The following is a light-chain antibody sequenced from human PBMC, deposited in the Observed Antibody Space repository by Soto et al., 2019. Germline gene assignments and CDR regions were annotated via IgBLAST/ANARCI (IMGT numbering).Light chain of an antibody. CDR1: QSISTW. J-gene: IGKJ4*01. CDR3: QQDNTYPLT. V-gene: IGKV1-5*03. CDR2: KAS. Sequence: DIQMTQSPSTLSASVGDRVTITCRASQSISTWLAWYQQKPGKAPKLLIYKASNLEDGVPSRFSGSGSGTEFTITISSLQPDDVATYYCQQDNTYPLTFGGGTKVEIK.